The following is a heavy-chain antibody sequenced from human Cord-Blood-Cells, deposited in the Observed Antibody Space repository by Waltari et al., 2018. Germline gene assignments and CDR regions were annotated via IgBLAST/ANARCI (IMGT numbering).Heavy chain of an antibody. J-gene: IGHJ6*02. V-gene: IGHV5-51*01. Sequence: EVQLVQSGAEVKKPGEPLKISCQGSGYRFTSSWIGWVRQMPGKGLEWKGRIYPVDSDTRYSPSFQGQVTISTDKSISTAYLQWSSLRASDTAMYYCAKLVADSSPENRYGMDVWGQGTTVTVSS. D-gene: IGHD2-15*01. CDR2: IYPVDSDT. CDR1: GYRFTSSW. CDR3: AKLVADSSPENRYGMDV.